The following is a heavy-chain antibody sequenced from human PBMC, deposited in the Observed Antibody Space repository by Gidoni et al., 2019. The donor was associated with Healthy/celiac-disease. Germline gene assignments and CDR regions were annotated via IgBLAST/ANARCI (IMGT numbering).Heavy chain of an antibody. CDR2: SKIKTDGGTT. Sequence: EVQLVESGGGLVKPGGSLRLSCAASGFTFSNAWMNWVRQAPGKGLGWGGRSKIKTDGGTTDYAAPVKGRFTISRDDSKNTLYLQMNSLKTEDTAVYYCTTDPGEDIVLMRWGQGTLVTVSS. CDR1: GFTFSNAW. V-gene: IGHV3-15*07. CDR3: TTDPGEDIVLMR. J-gene: IGHJ4*02. D-gene: IGHD2-8*01.